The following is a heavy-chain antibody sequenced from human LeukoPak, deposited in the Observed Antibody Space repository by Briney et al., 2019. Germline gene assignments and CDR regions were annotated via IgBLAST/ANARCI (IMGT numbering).Heavy chain of an antibody. V-gene: IGHV3-7*01. CDR3: ARDRNYYDGSGYYDAFDI. CDR2: IREDGNLT. Sequence: PGGSLRLSCAASEFTFSSYWMHWVRQAPGKGLEWVANIREDGNLTYYVDSVKGRFAISRDNAKNSLYLQMNSLRVEDTAVYYCARDRNYYDGSGYYDAFDIWGQGTMVTVSS. J-gene: IGHJ3*02. D-gene: IGHD3-22*01. CDR1: EFTFSSYW.